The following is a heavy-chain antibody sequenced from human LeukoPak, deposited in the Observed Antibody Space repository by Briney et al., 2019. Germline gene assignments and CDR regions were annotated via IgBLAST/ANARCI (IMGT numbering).Heavy chain of an antibody. V-gene: IGHV3-73*01. CDR1: GFTFSNAW. J-gene: IGHJ4*02. Sequence: GGSLRLSCAASGFTFSNAWMSWVRQAPGKGLEWVGRIRSKANSYATAYAASVKGRFTISRDDSKNTAHLQMNSLKTEDTAVYYCTAYYDFWSGNSFDYWGQGTLVTVSS. D-gene: IGHD3-3*01. CDR3: TAYYDFWSGNSFDY. CDR2: IRSKANSYAT.